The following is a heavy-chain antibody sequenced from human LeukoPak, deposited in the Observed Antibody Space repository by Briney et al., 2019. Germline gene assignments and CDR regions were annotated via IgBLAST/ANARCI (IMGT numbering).Heavy chain of an antibody. Sequence: ASVKVSCKASGYTFTGYYMNWVRQAPGQGLEWMGWINPNSGGTNYIQKFQGRVTMTRDTSISTAYMELSRLRSDDTAVYYCARSTPPNDNEYFEHWGQGTLVTVSS. J-gene: IGHJ1*01. CDR2: INPNSGGT. V-gene: IGHV1-2*02. CDR3: ARSTPPNDNEYFEH. D-gene: IGHD2-15*01. CDR1: GYTFTGYY.